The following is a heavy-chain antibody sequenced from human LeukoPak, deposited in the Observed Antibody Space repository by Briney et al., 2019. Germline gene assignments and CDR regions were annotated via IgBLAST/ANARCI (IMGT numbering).Heavy chain of an antibody. V-gene: IGHV1-2*06. CDR1: GYTFTSYY. CDR2: INPNSGGT. J-gene: IGHJ4*02. D-gene: IGHD5-18*01. CDR3: ARGKENVDTATIDY. Sequence: ASVKVSCKASGYTFTSYYMHWVRQAPGQGLEWMGRINPNSGGTNYAQKFQGRVTMTRDTSISTAYMELSRLRSDDTAVYYCARGKENVDTATIDYWGQGTLVTVSS.